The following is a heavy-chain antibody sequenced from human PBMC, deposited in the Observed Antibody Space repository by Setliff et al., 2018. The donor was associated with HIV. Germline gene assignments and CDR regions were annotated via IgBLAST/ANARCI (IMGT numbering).Heavy chain of an antibody. CDR1: GFTFSSYS. V-gene: IGHV3-23*01. CDR2: IGGSGGST. J-gene: IGHJ4*02. CDR3: AKGTYSYDSSGPDY. Sequence: GGSLRLSCAASGFTFSSYSMNWVRQAPGKGLEWVSVIGGSGGSTYYADSVKGRFTISRDNSKNTLYLQMNSLRAEDTAVYYCAKGTYSYDSSGPDYWGQGTLVTVSS. D-gene: IGHD3-22*01.